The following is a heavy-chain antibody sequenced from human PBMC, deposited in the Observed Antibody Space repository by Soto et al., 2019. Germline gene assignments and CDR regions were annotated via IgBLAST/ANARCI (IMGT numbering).Heavy chain of an antibody. CDR3: ARWDTAMVTPWFDP. D-gene: IGHD5-18*01. Sequence: SVKVSCKASGYTFTSYGISWVRQAPGQGLEWMGGIIPIFGTANYAQKFQGRVTITADESTSTAYMELSSLRSEDTAVYYCARWDTAMVTPWFDPWGQGTLVTVSS. J-gene: IGHJ5*02. CDR2: IIPIFGTA. CDR1: GYTFTSYG. V-gene: IGHV1-69*13.